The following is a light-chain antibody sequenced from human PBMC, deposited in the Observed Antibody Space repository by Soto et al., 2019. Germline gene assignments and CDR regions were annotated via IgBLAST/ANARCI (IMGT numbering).Light chain of an antibody. CDR1: SRDVGGYNR. V-gene: IGLV2-18*02. J-gene: IGLJ1*01. CDR3: TSYASGSAYV. Sequence: QSVLTQPPSVSGSPGQSVAISCTGTSRDVGGYNRVSWYQQAPGKAPKLLIYDVSNRPSGGSTRFSGSKSGNTASLTISGLQAEDEADYYCTSYASGSAYVFGPGT. CDR2: DVS.